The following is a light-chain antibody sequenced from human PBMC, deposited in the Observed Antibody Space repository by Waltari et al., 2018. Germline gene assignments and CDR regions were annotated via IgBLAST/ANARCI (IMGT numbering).Light chain of an antibody. CDR3: QQCNNSPPT. Sequence: EIVLTQSPATLSLSPGEGATLSCRASQSVSSQLVWYQQKRGQAPRLLIYDASNRPTVIPARFSGSGSGTDFTLIISSLEPEDFAVYYCQQCNNSPPTFGQGTKVEIK. CDR1: QSVSSQ. J-gene: IGKJ1*01. CDR2: DAS. V-gene: IGKV3-11*01.